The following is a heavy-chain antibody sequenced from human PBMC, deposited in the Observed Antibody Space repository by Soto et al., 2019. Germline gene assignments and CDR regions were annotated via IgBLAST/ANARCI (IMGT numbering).Heavy chain of an antibody. J-gene: IGHJ6*03. Sequence: PGGSLRLSCAGSGFIFAENTMSWVRQVPGRGLEWVAGVNWDGGIGYADSVKGRFTISRDDAKNSFYLQMNSLRAEDTAVYHCARGRKPDYYKDEWGKGTTVTVSS. CDR3: ARGRKPDYYKDE. CDR2: VNWDGGI. V-gene: IGHV3-20*01. CDR1: GFIFAENT.